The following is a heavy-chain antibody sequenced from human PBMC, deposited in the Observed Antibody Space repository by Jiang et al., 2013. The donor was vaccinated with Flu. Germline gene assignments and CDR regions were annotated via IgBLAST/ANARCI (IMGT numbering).Heavy chain of an antibody. Sequence: QTLSLTCAISGDSVSTNRAAWNWIRQSPSRGLEWLGRTYYRSKWYNDYAVAVQGRVTINPDTSKNQFSLQLTSVTPEDTAVYYCARDPDSSGWFGFDYWGQGTLVTVSS. CDR1: GDSVSTNRAA. CDR3: ARDPDSSGWFGFDY. CDR2: TYYRSKWYN. V-gene: IGHV6-1*01. D-gene: IGHD6-19*01. J-gene: IGHJ4*02.